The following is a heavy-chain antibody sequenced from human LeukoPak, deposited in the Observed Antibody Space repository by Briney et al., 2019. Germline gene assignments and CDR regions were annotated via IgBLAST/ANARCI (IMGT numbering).Heavy chain of an antibody. CDR1: GVSITSDNYY. D-gene: IGHD3-16*01. CDR2: MYKTGST. J-gene: IGHJ5*02. V-gene: IGHV4-39*01. CDR3: ASGHYVPPADP. Sequence: SETLSLTCNVSGVSITSDNYYWGWIRQPPGEGLEWIGSMYKTGSTFYNPSLKSRLTISADTSKNQFSLKLSSVTAADTAVYYCASGHYVPPADPWGQGTLVTVS.